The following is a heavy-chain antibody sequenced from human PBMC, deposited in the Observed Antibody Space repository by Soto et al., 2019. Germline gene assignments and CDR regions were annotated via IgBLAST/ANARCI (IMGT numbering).Heavy chain of an antibody. J-gene: IGHJ6*02. CDR3: TLLWFGELSAPHTYYGMDV. Sequence: GGSLRLSCTASGFTFGDYAMSWFRQAPGKGLEWVGFIRSKAYGGTTEYAASVKGRFTISRDDSKSIAYLQMNSLKTEDTAVYYCTLLWFGELSAPHTYYGMDVWGQGTTVTVSS. D-gene: IGHD3-10*01. CDR2: IRSKAYGGTT. V-gene: IGHV3-49*03. CDR1: GFTFGDYA.